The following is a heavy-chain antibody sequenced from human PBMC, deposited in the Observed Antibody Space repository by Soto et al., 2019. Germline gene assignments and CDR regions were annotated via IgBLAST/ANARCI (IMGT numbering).Heavy chain of an antibody. CDR1: GFTFSSYG. CDR2: IWYDGSNK. Sequence: QVQLVESGGGVVQPGRSLRLSCAASGFTFSSYGMHWVRQAPGKGLEWVAVIWYDGSNKYYADSVKGRFTISRDNSKNTLYLQMNSLRAEDTAVYYCARVLPLYSSSWYWVYWGQGTLVTVSS. V-gene: IGHV3-33*01. D-gene: IGHD6-13*01. CDR3: ARVLPLYSSSWYWVY. J-gene: IGHJ4*02.